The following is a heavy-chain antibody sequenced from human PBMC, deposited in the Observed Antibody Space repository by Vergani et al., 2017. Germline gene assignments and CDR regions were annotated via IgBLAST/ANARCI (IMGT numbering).Heavy chain of an antibody. J-gene: IGHJ6*02. D-gene: IGHD1-26*01. CDR3: ARDRGIVGTTTGGMDV. Sequence: QVQLQESGPGLVKPSQTLSLTCTVPGGSISSGDYYWSWIRQPPGKGLEWIGYIYYSGSTYYNPSLKSRVTISVDTSKNQFSLKLSSVTAADTAVYYCARDRGIVGTTTGGMDVWGQGTTVTVSS. V-gene: IGHV4-30-4*01. CDR2: IYYSGST. CDR1: GGSISSGDYY.